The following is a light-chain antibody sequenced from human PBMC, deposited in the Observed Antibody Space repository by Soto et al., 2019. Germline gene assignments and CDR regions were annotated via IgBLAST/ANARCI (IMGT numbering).Light chain of an antibody. CDR1: QSVSSSY. Sequence: ETVLTQSPGTLSLSPGERATLSCRASQSVSSSYLAWYQQRPGQAPRLLIYGASSRAPGIPDRFSGSGSGTVFPLTISRLEPEDFAVYYCQHCGSSPPFTFGPGTKVDIK. V-gene: IGKV3-20*01. CDR3: QHCGSSPPFT. J-gene: IGKJ3*01. CDR2: GAS.